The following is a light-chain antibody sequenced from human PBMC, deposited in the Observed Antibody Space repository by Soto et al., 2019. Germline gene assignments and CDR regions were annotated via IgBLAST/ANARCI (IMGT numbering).Light chain of an antibody. J-gene: IGKJ1*01. V-gene: IGKV3-20*01. Sequence: EIVLTHSPGTLSISPGERATLSFSSSQSLSSSSLAWYQQKPGQAPRLLISGASSGAADIPDRFSGSGSGTDFTLTINRLEPEDFAVYYCQQYDSSPRKFGQGTKVDIK. CDR2: GAS. CDR3: QQYDSSPRK. CDR1: QSLSSSS.